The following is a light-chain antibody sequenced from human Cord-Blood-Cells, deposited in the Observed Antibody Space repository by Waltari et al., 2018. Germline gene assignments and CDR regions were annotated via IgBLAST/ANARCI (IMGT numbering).Light chain of an antibody. J-gene: IGLJ2*01. Sequence: QSALTQPASVSGSPGQSITISCTGTRSDVGSYNLVSWYQQHPGKAPKLMMYEGSKRPSGVSNRFSGSKSGNTASLTISGLQAEDEADYYCCSYAGSSTVVFGGGTKLTVL. CDR2: EGS. CDR1: RSDVGSYNL. V-gene: IGLV2-23*01. CDR3: CSYAGSSTVV.